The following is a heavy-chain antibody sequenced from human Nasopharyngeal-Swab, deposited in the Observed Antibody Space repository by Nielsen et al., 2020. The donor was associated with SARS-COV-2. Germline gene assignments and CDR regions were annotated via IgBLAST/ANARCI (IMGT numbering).Heavy chain of an antibody. J-gene: IGHJ4*02. Sequence: SETLSLTCTVSGGSISSSSYYWSWIRQPPGKGLEWIGEINQSGSTNYIPSLKSRVTISLDTSKNQFSLKLSSVTAADTAVYYCARVAIRYYFGSGSYRSLDFWGQGTLVTVSS. CDR2: INQSGST. V-gene: IGHV4-39*07. CDR1: GGSISSSSYY. D-gene: IGHD3-10*01. CDR3: ARVAIRYYFGSGSYRSLDF.